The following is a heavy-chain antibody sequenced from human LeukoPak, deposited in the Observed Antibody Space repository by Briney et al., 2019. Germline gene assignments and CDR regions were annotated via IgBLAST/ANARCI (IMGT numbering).Heavy chain of an antibody. CDR2: IYYSGST. Sequence: SETRSLTCTVSGGSISSSSYYWGWIRQPPGKGLEWIGSIYYSGSTYYNPSLKSRVTISVDTSKNQCSLKLSSVTAADTAVYYCARDLPYCGGDCPGWFDPWGQGTLVTVSS. D-gene: IGHD2-21*02. CDR1: GGSISSSSYY. J-gene: IGHJ5*02. CDR3: ARDLPYCGGDCPGWFDP. V-gene: IGHV4-39*07.